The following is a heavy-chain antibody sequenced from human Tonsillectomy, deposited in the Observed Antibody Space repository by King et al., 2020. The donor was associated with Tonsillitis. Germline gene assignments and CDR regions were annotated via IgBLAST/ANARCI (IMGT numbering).Heavy chain of an antibody. V-gene: IGHV3-23*04. Sequence: VQLVESGGGVVQPGGSLRLSCAASGLTFSSYAMGWVRQAPGKGLEWVSRMSGSGGNTDYADSVKGRFTISRDHSKNTLYLQMSILRAEDTAVYYCAKSRTEMATGPFDNWGQGTLVTVFS. D-gene: IGHD5-24*01. CDR1: GLTFSSYA. J-gene: IGHJ4*02. CDR3: AKSRTEMATGPFDN. CDR2: MSGSGGNT.